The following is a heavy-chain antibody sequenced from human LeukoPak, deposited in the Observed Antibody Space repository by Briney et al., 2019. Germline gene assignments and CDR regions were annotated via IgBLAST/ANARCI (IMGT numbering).Heavy chain of an antibody. CDR2: IIPIFGTA. V-gene: IGHV1-69*13. J-gene: IGHJ6*02. CDR1: GGTFISYA. CDR3: ARDLYSSGRNYYYYGMDV. Sequence: GASVKVSCKASGGTFISYAISWVQQAPGQGLEWMGGIIPIFGTANYAQKFQGRVTITADESTSTAYMELSSLRSEDTAVYYCARDLYSSGRNYYYYGMDVWGQGTTVTVSS. D-gene: IGHD6-19*01.